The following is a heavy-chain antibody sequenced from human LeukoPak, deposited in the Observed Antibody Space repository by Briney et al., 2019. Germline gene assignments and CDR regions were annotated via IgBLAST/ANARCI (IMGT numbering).Heavy chain of an antibody. CDR2: ISWDGGST. D-gene: IGHD2-21*02. Sequence: GGSLRLSCAASGFTFDDYTMHWVRQAPGKGLEWVSLISWDGGSTYYADSVKGRFAISRDNSKNSLYLQMNSLRTEDTALYYCVKAGRGVVTAIFDYWGQGTLVTVSS. CDR1: GFTFDDYT. J-gene: IGHJ4*02. V-gene: IGHV3-43*01. CDR3: VKAGRGVVTAIFDY.